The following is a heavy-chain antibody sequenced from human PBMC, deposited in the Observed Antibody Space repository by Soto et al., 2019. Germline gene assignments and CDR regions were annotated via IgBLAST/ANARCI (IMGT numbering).Heavy chain of an antibody. CDR3: ARGGEDIVVVPADYGMDV. D-gene: IGHD2-2*01. Sequence: ASVKVSCKASGYTFTSYYMHWVRQAPGQVLEWMGIINPSGGSTSYAQKFQGRVTMTRDTSTSTVYMELSSLRSEDTAVYYCARGGEDIVVVPADYGMDVWGQGTTVTVSS. V-gene: IGHV1-46*01. CDR1: GYTFTSYY. CDR2: INPSGGST. J-gene: IGHJ6*02.